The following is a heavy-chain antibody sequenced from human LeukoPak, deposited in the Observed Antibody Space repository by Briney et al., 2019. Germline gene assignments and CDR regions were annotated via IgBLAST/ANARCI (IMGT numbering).Heavy chain of an antibody. CDR3: AKLVPDPASTDFDS. J-gene: IGHJ4*02. D-gene: IGHD2-2*01. CDR1: GGSITDYY. V-gene: IGHV4-59*08. Sequence: PSETLSLTCTVSGGSITDYYWNWIRQPPGKGLEWIGYIYDSGRTNYKSSLKSRVIISLDTSKNQFSLKLATVTAADTAVYYCAKLVPDPASTDFDSWGQGTLVTVSS. CDR2: IYDSGRT.